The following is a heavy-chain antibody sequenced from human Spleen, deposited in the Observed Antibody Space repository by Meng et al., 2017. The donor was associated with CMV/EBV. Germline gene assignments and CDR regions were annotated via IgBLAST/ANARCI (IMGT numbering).Heavy chain of an antibody. D-gene: IGHD2-21*02. CDR1: GGTFSDYQ. CDR3: AGVSPHHGGVCSPRVRGLHY. CDR2: INHRGST. Sequence: SETLSLTCAVYGGTFSDYQWSWIRQTPGKGLEWIGEINHRGSTNYNPSLKSRLTITHDASKNQFSLKLASVIPPDKAVYYCAGVSPHHGGVCSPRVRGLHYWGQGTLVTVSS. V-gene: IGHV4-34*08. J-gene: IGHJ4*02.